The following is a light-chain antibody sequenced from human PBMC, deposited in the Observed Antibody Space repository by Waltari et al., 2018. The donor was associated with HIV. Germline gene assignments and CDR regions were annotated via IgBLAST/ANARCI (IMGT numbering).Light chain of an antibody. V-gene: IGLV1-44*01. J-gene: IGLJ2*01. CDR1: SSNIGRDT. CDR3: AAWDDSLNVV. Sequence: QSVLTQPPSASGTPGQSVTISCSGSSSNIGRDTVNWYQQLPGTAPKLLIYSNNQRPSGVPDRFSGSKSGTSASLAISGLQSEDEADYYCAAWDDSLNVVFGGGTKLTVL. CDR2: SNN.